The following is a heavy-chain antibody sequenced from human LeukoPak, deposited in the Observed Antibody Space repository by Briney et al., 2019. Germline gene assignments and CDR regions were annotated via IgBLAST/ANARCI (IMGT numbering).Heavy chain of an antibody. V-gene: IGHV3-53*01. D-gene: IGHD3-10*01. CDR1: GFTFSSYA. CDR2: IYSGGST. J-gene: IGHJ6*03. CDR3: ARRGGRGYYGSGGYMDV. Sequence: GSLRLSCAASGFTFSSYAMSWVRQAPGKGLEWVSVIYSGGSTYYADSVKGRFTISRDNSKNTLYLQMNSLRAEDTAVYYCARRGGRGYYGSGGYMDVWGKGTTVTVSS.